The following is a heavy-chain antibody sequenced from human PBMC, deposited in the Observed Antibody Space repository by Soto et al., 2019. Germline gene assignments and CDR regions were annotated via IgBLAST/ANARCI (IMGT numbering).Heavy chain of an antibody. J-gene: IGHJ6*02. Sequence: LSLTCTVSGYSITRGYYWTWIRKPPGKGLEWIGSMYHTGSTYLNPSLKSRVTISVDTSQNQFSLRLSSVTAADTAVYYCARDLSPDVWGQGTTVTVSS. CDR1: GYSITRGYY. CDR3: ARDLSPDV. V-gene: IGHV4-38-2*02. CDR2: MYHTGST.